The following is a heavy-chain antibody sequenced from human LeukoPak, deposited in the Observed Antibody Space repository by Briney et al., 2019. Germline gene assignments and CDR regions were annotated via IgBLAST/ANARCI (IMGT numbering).Heavy chain of an antibody. V-gene: IGHV3-48*01. CDR3: AKDQQVSVAGTMKDY. CDR2: ISSSSSTI. J-gene: IGHJ4*02. Sequence: GGSLRLSCAASGFTFSSYSMNWVRQAPGKGLEWVSYISSSSSTIYYADSVKGRFTISRDNSKNTLYLQMNSLRAEDTAVYYCAKDQQVSVAGTMKDYWGQGTLVTVSS. D-gene: IGHD6-19*01. CDR1: GFTFSSYS.